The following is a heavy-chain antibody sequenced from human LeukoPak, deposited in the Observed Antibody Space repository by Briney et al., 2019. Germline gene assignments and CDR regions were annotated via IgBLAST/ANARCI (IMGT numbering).Heavy chain of an antibody. J-gene: IGHJ6*02. CDR1: GGPISSSSYY. Sequence: PSETLSLTCTVSGGPISSSSYYWGWIRQPPGKGLEWIGSIYYSGSTNYNPSLKSRVTISVDTSKNQFSLNLSSVTAADTAVYYCARDQGYGMDVWGQGTTVTVSS. CDR2: IYYSGST. CDR3: ARDQGYGMDV. V-gene: IGHV4-39*07.